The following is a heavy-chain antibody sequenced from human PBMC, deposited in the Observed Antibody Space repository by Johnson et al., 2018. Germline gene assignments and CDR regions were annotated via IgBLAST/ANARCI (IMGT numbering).Heavy chain of an antibody. Sequence: VQLVQSGGGVVQPGRSLRLSCAASGFTFSNAWMSWVRQAPGKGLEWVGRIKNKTDGGTTDYAAPVKGRFTISRDDSKNTLYLQMNSLKTEDTAVYYFTTPPGGSGYYYGMDVWGQGTTVTVSS. V-gene: IGHV3-15*01. CDR1: GFTFSNAW. J-gene: IGHJ6*02. D-gene: IGHD6-19*01. CDR3: TTPPGGSGYYYGMDV. CDR2: IKNKTDGGTT.